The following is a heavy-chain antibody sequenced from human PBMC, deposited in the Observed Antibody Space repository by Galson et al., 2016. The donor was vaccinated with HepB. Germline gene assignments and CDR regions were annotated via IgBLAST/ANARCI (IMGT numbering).Heavy chain of an antibody. CDR2: ISAYNGNT. CDR1: GYTFTRLG. CDR3: GRWGEGMDV. J-gene: IGHJ6*02. Sequence: SVKVSCKASGYTFTRLGISWVRQAPGQGLEWMGWISAYNGNTNYEKKFQDRVTMTTDTSTSTAYMELRSLRADNPAMYYCGRWGEGMDVWGQGTSVTVSS. D-gene: IGHD3-16*01. V-gene: IGHV1-18*01.